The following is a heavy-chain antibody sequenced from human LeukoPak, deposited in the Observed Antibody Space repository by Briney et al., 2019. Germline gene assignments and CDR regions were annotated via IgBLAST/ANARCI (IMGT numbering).Heavy chain of an antibody. V-gene: IGHV3-30-3*02. D-gene: IGHD3-22*01. CDR2: ISYDGSNK. CDR1: GFTFSSYA. J-gene: IGHJ4*02. Sequence: GGSLRLSCAASGFTFSSYAMHWVRQAPGKGLEWVAVISYDGSNKYYADSVKGRFTISRDNSKNTLYLRMNSLRAEDTAVYYCAKFTGAYDSTDYYYGFVGYWGQGTLVTVSS. CDR3: AKFTGAYDSTDYYYGFVGY.